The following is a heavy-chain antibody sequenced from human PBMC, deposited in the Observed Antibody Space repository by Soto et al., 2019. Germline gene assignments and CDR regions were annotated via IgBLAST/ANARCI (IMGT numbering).Heavy chain of an antibody. CDR1: GYTFTDYY. CDR2: INPNSGGT. CDR3: AKDPNIVVVPAATGGMDV. V-gene: IGHV1-2*02. D-gene: IGHD2-2*01. Sequence: VSVKVSCKASGYTFTDYYMHWVRQAPGQGLEWMGWINPNSGGTNYAQKFQGRVTMTRVTSISTAYMELSSLRSDDTALYYCAKDPNIVVVPAATGGMDVWGQGTTVTVSS. J-gene: IGHJ6*02.